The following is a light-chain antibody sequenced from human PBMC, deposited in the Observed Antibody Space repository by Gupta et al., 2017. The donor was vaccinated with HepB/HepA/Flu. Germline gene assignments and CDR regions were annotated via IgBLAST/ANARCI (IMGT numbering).Light chain of an antibody. CDR1: QSVSSY. CDR2: DAS. Sequence: EIVLTQSPATLSSSPGDRATLSCRASQSVSSYLAWYQQKPGQAPRLLIYDASNRATGILARFSGSGSGTDFTLTISSLGPEDFAVYYCQRRSNWPPITFGQGTRLEI. CDR3: QRRSNWPPIT. J-gene: IGKJ5*01. V-gene: IGKV3-11*01.